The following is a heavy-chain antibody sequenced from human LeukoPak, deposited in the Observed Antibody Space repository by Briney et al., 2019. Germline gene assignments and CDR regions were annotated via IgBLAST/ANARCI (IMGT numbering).Heavy chain of an antibody. D-gene: IGHD2-21*02. CDR2: INPRGGST. V-gene: IGHV1-46*01. Sequence: ASVKVSCKAWGYTFTNYFMHGVRQARGQGREWMGIINPRGGSTGYAQKFQGRITMTTDMSTRTVYVELSSLESEDTAVYYCARRDCVGDCYSNWSDPWGQGTLVTVSS. CDR1: GYTFTNYF. J-gene: IGHJ5*02. CDR3: ARRDCVGDCYSNWSDP.